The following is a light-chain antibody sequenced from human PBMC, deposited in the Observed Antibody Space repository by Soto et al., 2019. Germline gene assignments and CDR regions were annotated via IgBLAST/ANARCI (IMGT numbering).Light chain of an antibody. V-gene: IGKV3-11*01. CDR1: QSVSTY. J-gene: IGKJ1*01. CDR2: DAS. Sequence: VLTQSPATLSLSPGERATLSCRASQSVSTYLSWYQKKPGQAPRLLLYDASFRATGIPHRLSGSGSGAAFSLTTSSIQPADFAAYYCQQHYRWPPWAFGQGTKVEI. CDR3: QQHYRWPPWA.